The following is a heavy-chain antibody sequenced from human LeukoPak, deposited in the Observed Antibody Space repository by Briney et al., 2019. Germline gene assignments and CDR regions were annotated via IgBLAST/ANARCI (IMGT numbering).Heavy chain of an antibody. CDR1: GYTFSGYY. V-gene: IGHV1-2*02. CDR3: AREFFDREKKEFDY. Sequence: ASVKVSCKASGYTFSGYYMHWVRQAPGQGLEWMGWVIPYSGGTNYAQKFQGRVTLTMDTSISTAYMELSSLTSDDTAVYYCAREFFDREKKEFDYWSQGAQVTVSS. J-gene: IGHJ4*02. CDR2: VIPYSGGT. D-gene: IGHD3-22*01.